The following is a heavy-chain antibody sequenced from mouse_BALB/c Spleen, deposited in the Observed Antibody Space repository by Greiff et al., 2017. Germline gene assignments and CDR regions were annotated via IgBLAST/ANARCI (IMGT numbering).Heavy chain of an antibody. V-gene: IGHV2-2*02. CDR1: GFSLTSYG. J-gene: IGHJ3*01. CDR3: ARSTMITTIAY. D-gene: IGHD2-4*01. Sequence: VMLVESGPGLVQPSQSLSITCTVSGFSLTSYGVHWVRQSPGKGLEWLGVIWSGGSTDYNAAFISRLSISKDNSKSQVFFKMNSLQANDTAIYYCARSTMITTIAYWGQGTLVTVSA. CDR2: IWSGGST.